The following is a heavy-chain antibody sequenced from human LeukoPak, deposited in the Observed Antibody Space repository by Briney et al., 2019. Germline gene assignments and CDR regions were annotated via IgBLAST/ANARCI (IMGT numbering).Heavy chain of an antibody. Sequence: ASVKVSCKASGYTFTRYYMHWVRQAPGQGLEWMGIINPSGGSTSYAQKFQGRVTMTRDMSTSTVYMELSSLRSEDTAVYYCARDSWDIVVVPAGRDYYYYMDVWGKGTTVTVSS. CDR3: ARDSWDIVVVPAGRDYYYYMDV. D-gene: IGHD2-2*01. CDR2: INPSGGST. V-gene: IGHV1-46*01. J-gene: IGHJ6*03. CDR1: GYTFTRYY.